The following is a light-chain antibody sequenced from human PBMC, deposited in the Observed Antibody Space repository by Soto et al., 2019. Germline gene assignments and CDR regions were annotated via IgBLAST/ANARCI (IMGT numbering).Light chain of an antibody. J-gene: IGLJ2*01. CDR2: EVS. CDR3: CSYAGRSNVL. CDR1: SSDVGDYNY. V-gene: IGLV2-8*01. Sequence: QSAPTQPPSASGSPGQSVTIPCTGTSSDVGDYNYVSWYQQHPGKVPKLLIYEVSKRPSGVPDRFSGSKSGNTASLAISGLQADDEADYHCCSYAGRSNVLCGGGTKLTVL.